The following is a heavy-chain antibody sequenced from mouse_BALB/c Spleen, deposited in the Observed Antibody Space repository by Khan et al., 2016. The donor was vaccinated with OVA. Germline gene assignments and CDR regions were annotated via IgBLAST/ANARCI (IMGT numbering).Heavy chain of an antibody. CDR3: ANGDYTSGKLPY. Sequence: QVQLKQSGPGLVQPSQSLSITCTVSGFSLSNYGVYWVRQSPGKGLEWLGVIWRGGNTDYNAAFMSRLSITKDNSKSQVCFKMNRLQADDTAIYYCANGDYTSGKLPYWGLPTLVPFSA. J-gene: IGHJ3*01. CDR1: GFSLSNYG. D-gene: IGHD2-12*01. V-gene: IGHV2-5*01. CDR2: IWRGGNT.